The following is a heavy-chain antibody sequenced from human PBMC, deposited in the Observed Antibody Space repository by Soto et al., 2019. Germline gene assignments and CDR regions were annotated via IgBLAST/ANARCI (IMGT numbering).Heavy chain of an antibody. J-gene: IGHJ4*02. CDR1: GFSLSDFY. Sequence: QIQLVESGGGLVQPGGSLRLSCAASGFSLSDFYMSWIRQAPGKGLEWVSYISINSNYREYADSVKGRHTISRDNAKNSLNLQMNGLRGEDTAVYYCVRGGGGGQFDYWGQGTLVSVSS. V-gene: IGHV3-11*06. CDR3: VRGGGGGQFDY. D-gene: IGHD2-21*01. CDR2: ISINSNYR.